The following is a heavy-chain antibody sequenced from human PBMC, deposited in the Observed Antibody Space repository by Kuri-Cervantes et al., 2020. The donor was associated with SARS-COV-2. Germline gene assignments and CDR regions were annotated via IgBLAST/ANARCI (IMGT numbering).Heavy chain of an antibody. CDR2: IRYDGSIA. D-gene: IGHD5-18*01. CDR1: GFRFSSYG. J-gene: IGHJ4*02. CDR3: ANDGGDTVLLFDY. V-gene: IGHV3-30*02. Sequence: GESLKISCAASGFRFSSYGAHWVRQAPGKGLEWVAFIRYDGSIAYYGESVEGRFAISRDNSKNTLYLQLTGLRAEDTAVYYCANDGGDTVLLFDYWGQGTLVTVSS.